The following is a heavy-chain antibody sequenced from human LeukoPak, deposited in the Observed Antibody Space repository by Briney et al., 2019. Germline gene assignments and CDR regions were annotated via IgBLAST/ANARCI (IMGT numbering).Heavy chain of an antibody. D-gene: IGHD3-3*01. CDR2: IYSGGST. J-gene: IGHJ4*02. Sequence: GGSLRLSCAASGFTVSSNYMSWVRQAPGKGLEWVSDIYSGGSTYYADSVKGRFTISRDNSKNTLYLQMNSLRAEDTAVYYCARGYDFWSGNFDYWGQGTLVTVSS. V-gene: IGHV3-53*01. CDR1: GFTVSSNY. CDR3: ARGYDFWSGNFDY.